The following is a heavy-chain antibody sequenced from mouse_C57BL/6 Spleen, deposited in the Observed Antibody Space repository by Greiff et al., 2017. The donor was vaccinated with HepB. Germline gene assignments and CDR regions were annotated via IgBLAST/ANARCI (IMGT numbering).Heavy chain of an antibody. V-gene: IGHV1-19*01. CDR1: GYTFTDYY. CDR3: ARSDDYDSNYFDY. D-gene: IGHD2-4*01. CDR2: INPYNGGT. Sequence: EVQLQQSGPVLVKPGASVKMSCKASGYTFTDYYMNWVKQSHGKSLEWIGVINPYNGGTSYNQKFKGKATLTVDKSSSTAYMELNSLTSEDSAVYYCARSDDYDSNYFDYWGQGTTLTVSS. J-gene: IGHJ2*01.